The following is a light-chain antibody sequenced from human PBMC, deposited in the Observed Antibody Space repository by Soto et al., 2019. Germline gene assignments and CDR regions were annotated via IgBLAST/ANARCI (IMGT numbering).Light chain of an antibody. J-gene: IGLJ1*01. V-gene: IGLV2-14*01. CDR2: NVN. CDR1: SSDVGGYDY. Sequence: QSALTQPASVSGSPGQSITISCTGTSSDVGGYDYVAWYQQYPDKAPKLLIYNVNNRPSGVSLRFSGSKSGNTASLTISGLLPEDEADYYCTPFTIIHTYVFGTGTKVTVL. CDR3: TPFTIIHTYV.